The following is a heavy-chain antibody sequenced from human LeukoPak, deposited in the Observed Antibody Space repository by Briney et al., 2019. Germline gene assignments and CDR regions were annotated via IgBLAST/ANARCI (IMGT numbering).Heavy chain of an antibody. CDR2: ISSSGSTI. CDR1: GFTFSSYE. J-gene: IGHJ4*02. CDR3: AKYFGSSGYYEPFDY. D-gene: IGHD3-22*01. Sequence: GGSLRLSCAASGFTFSSYEMNWVRQAPGEGLEWVSYISSSGSTIYYADSVKGRFTISRDNAKNTLYLQMNSLRAEDTAVYYCAKYFGSSGYYEPFDYWGQGTLVTVSS. V-gene: IGHV3-48*03.